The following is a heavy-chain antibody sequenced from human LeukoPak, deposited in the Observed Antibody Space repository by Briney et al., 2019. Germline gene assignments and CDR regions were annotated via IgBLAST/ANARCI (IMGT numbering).Heavy chain of an antibody. Sequence: GRSLRLSCAASGFTFDDYAMHWVRQAPGKGLEWVSGISWNSGSIGYADSVKGRFTISRDNAKNSLYLQMNSLRAEDTALYYCAKATSGSWSPLFDYWGQGTLVTVSS. V-gene: IGHV3-9*01. CDR2: ISWNSGSI. J-gene: IGHJ4*02. D-gene: IGHD6-13*01. CDR1: GFTFDDYA. CDR3: AKATSGSWSPLFDY.